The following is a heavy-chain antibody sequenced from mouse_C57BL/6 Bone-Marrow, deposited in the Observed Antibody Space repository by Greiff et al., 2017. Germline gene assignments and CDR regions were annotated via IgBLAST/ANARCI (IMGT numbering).Heavy chain of an antibody. Sequence: VQLQQSGAELMKPGASVKLSCKATGYTFTGYWIEWVKQRPGHGLEWIGEILPGSGSTNYNEKFKGKATFTADTSSNTAYMQLSSLTTEDSAIYYCARHPSYYYGTPYAMDYWGQGTSVTVSS. D-gene: IGHD1-1*01. CDR1: GYTFTGYW. V-gene: IGHV1-9*01. CDR3: ARHPSYYYGTPYAMDY. J-gene: IGHJ4*01. CDR2: ILPGSGST.